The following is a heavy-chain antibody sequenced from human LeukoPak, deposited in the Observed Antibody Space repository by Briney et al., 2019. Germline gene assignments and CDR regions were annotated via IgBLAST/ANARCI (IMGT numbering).Heavy chain of an antibody. V-gene: IGHV4-34*01. CDR1: GGSFSGYY. Sequence: SETLSLTCAVYGGSFSGYYWSWIRQPPGKGLEWIGEINHSGSTNYNPSLKSRVTISVDTSKNQFSLKLSSVTAADTAVYYCARQDSSSWYPFDYWGQGTLVTVSS. CDR2: INHSGST. J-gene: IGHJ4*02. CDR3: ARQDSSSWYPFDY. D-gene: IGHD6-13*01.